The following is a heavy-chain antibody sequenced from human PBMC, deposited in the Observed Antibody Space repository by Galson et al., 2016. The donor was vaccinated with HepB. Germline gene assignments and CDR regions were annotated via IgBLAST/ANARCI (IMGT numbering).Heavy chain of an antibody. CDR1: GGSIRSYY. D-gene: IGHD7-27*01. V-gene: IGHV4-59*01. CDR2: FYYSGST. CDR3: ASPQLGIKDAFDI. J-gene: IGHJ3*02. Sequence: ETLSLTCTVSGGSIRSYYWSWIWQPPGKGLEWIGYFYYSGSTNYSPSLKSRVAMSLDTSKNQFSLRLSSVTAADTAVYYCASPQLGIKDAFDIWGQGTMVTVSS.